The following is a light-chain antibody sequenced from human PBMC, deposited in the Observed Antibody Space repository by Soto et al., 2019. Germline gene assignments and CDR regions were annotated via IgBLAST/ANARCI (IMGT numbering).Light chain of an antibody. CDR3: QQYNDNWT. CDR1: QSISSW. CDR2: KAS. V-gene: IGKV1-5*03. Sequence: DIQMTQSPSTLSASVGDRVTITCRASQSISSWLAWYQQKPGKAPRLLIYKASNLESGVPSRFSGSGSGTEFTLTISSLQPDDSATYYCQQYNDNWTCGQGTKVAIK. J-gene: IGKJ1*01.